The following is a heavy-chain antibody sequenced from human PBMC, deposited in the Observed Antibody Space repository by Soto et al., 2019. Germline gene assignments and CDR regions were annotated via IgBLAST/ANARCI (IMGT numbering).Heavy chain of an antibody. CDR2: IYYNGST. D-gene: IGHD5-12*01. J-gene: IGHJ6*02. Sequence: QVQLQESAPGLVKPSETLSLTCTVSGGSISSYCWSWIRQPPGKGMEWIGYIYYNGSTNYNPSLKSRVTISVDTSKNQFALKLRSVTAADTAVYYCARDRPARASGYPLSPPYYYYVMDVWGQGTTVTVSS. V-gene: IGHV4-59*01. CDR1: GGSISSYC. CDR3: ARDRPARASGYPLSPPYYYYVMDV.